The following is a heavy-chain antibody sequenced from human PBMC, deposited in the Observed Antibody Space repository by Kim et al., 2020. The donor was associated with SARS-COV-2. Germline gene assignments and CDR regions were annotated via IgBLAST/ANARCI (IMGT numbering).Heavy chain of an antibody. CDR2: RSYDGTIQ. V-gene: IGHV3-30*18. Sequence: GGSLRLSCAASGLTFRNDGMHWVRQAPGKGLEWVADRSYDGTIQYYGYALEGRFTISRDNSKNTLYLQMNSLRVEDTAVYYCAKGPIAIVPGGKMWLDPWGQGTLVTVSS. J-gene: IGHJ5*02. D-gene: IGHD2-2*01. CDR3: AKGPIAIVPGGKMWLDP. CDR1: GLTFRNDG.